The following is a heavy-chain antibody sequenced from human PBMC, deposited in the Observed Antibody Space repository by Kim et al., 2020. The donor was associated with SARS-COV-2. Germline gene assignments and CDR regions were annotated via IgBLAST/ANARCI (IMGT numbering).Heavy chain of an antibody. J-gene: IGHJ4*02. D-gene: IGHD3-22*01. V-gene: IGHV3-23*01. CDR3: AKGRRMIVVVITHFDY. Sequence: SVKGRLTISRDNSKNTLYLQMNSRRAEDKAVYYCAKGRRMIVVVITHFDYWGQGTLVTVSS.